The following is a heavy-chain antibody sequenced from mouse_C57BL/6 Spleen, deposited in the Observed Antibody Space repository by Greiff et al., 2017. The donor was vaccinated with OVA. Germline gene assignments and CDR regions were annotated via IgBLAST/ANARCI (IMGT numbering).Heavy chain of an antibody. CDR1: GYSITSGYY. V-gene: IGHV3-6*01. D-gene: IGHD3-2*02. CDR3: AKGDSSGPFDY. J-gene: IGHJ2*01. CDR2: ISYDGSN. Sequence: EVQLQESGPGLVKPSQSLSLTCSVTGYSITSGYYWNWIRQFPGNKLEWMGFISYDGSNNYNPSLKNRISITRDTSKNQLFLKLNSVTTEDTATYYCAKGDSSGPFDYWGQGTTLTVSS.